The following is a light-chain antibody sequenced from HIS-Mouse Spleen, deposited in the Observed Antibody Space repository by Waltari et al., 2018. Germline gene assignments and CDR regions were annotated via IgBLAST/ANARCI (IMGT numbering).Light chain of an antibody. CDR1: SSNIGSTT. V-gene: IGLV1-44*01. CDR2: SNN. Sequence: QSVLTQPPSASGTPGQRVTISCSGSSSNIGSTTVHGYQQPPGTPPKLLIYSNNQRPSGVPDRFSGSKSGTSASLAISGLQSEDEADYYCAAWDDSLNGAVFGGGTQLTVL. CDR3: AAWDDSLNGAV. J-gene: IGLJ7*01.